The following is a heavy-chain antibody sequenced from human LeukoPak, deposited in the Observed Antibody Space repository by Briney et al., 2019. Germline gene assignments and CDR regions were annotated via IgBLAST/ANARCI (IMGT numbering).Heavy chain of an antibody. CDR2: IYYSGST. D-gene: IGHD3-10*01. V-gene: IGHV4-59*01. J-gene: IGHJ6*02. CDR1: GGSISSYY. Sequence: PSETLSLTCTVSGGSISSYYWSWIRQPPGKGLEWIGHIYYSGSTNYNPSLKSRVTISVDTSKNQFTLKLSSVTAADTAVYYCARTSHLWFGELLRDYGMDVWGQGTTVTVSS. CDR3: ARTSHLWFGELLRDYGMDV.